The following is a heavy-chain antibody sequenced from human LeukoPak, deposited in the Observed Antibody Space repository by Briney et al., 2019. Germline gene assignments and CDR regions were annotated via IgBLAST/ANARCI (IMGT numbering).Heavy chain of an antibody. CDR1: GGSISSYY. D-gene: IGHD2-15*01. V-gene: IGHV4-39*07. J-gene: IGHJ5*02. CDR3: ARGDCSGGSCCSRNWFDP. Sequence: SETLSLTCTVSGGSISSYYWGWIRQPPGKGLEWIGSIYYSGSTYYNPSLKSRVTISVDTSKNQFSLKLSSVTAADTAVYYCARGDCSGGSCCSRNWFDPWGQGTLVTVSS. CDR2: IYYSGST.